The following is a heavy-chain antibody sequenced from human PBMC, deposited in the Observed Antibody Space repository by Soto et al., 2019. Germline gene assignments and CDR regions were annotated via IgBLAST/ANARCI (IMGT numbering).Heavy chain of an antibody. J-gene: IGHJ6*02. V-gene: IGHV1-18*04. CDR1: GYNFTNYD. CDR3: ARKPLAVGGLSYYGMDV. CDR2: INSYSGNT. Sequence: QVHLVQSGAEVKKPGASVKVSGKASGYNFTNYDVNWVRQAPGQGLEWMGWINSYSGNTDYAQKFQGRVSLTTDTSTTTAYMELRSLRSDDTAVYYCARKPLAVGGLSYYGMDVWGQGTTVTVSS. D-gene: IGHD6-19*01.